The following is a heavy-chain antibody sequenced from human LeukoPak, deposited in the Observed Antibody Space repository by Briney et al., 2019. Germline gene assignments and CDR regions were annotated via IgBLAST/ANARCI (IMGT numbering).Heavy chain of an antibody. J-gene: IGHJ6*02. CDR1: GFTFSDYY. D-gene: IGHD3-3*01. CDR3: ARRSGTTKIKRQGFYYYGMDV. V-gene: IGHV3-11*04. CDR2: ISSSGSTI. Sequence: GGSLRLSCAASGFTFSDYYMSWIRQAPGKGLEWVSYISSSGSTIYYADSVKGRFTLSMENAKNSLYVQMNSLRAEDTAVYYCARRSGTTKIKRQGFYYYGMDVWGQGTTVTVSS.